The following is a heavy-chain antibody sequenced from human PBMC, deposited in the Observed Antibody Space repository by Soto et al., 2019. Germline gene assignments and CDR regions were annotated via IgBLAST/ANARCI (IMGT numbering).Heavy chain of an antibody. D-gene: IGHD3-22*01. CDR3: ARIGAGDSSGYYLGY. V-gene: IGHV4-59*01. J-gene: IGHJ4*02. Sequence: SETLSLTCTVSGGSISSYYWSWIRQPPGKGLEWIGYIYYSGSTNYNPSLKSRVTISVDTSKNQFSLKLSSVTAADTAVYYCARIGAGDSSGYYLGYWGQGTLVTVSS. CDR2: IYYSGST. CDR1: GGSISSYY.